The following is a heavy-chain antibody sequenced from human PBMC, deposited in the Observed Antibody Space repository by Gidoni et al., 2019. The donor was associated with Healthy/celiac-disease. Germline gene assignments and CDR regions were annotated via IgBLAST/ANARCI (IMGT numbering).Heavy chain of an antibody. CDR3: ARKVDAANLDY. Sequence: QVQLQQWGAGLLKPSETLSLTCAVYGGSFSGYYWSWIRQPPGKGLEWSGEINHSGSTNYNPSLKSRVTISVDTSKNQFSLKLSSVTAADTAVYYCARKVDAANLDYWGQGTLVTVSS. CDR1: GGSFSGYY. J-gene: IGHJ4*02. CDR2: INHSGST. D-gene: IGHD6-25*01. V-gene: IGHV4-34*01.